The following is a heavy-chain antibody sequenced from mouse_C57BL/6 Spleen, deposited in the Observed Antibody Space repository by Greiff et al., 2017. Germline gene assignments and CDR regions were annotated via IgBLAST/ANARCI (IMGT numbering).Heavy chain of an antibody. Sequence: EVQLQQSGAELVRPGASVKLSCTASGFNIKDDYMHWVKQRPEQGLEWIGWLDPENGDTEYASQFQGKATITADTSSNTAYLQLSSRTSEHTAVYYCTLTTVVASGYSYFDVWGTGTTVTVSS. CDR3: TLTTVVASGYSYFDV. D-gene: IGHD1-1*01. V-gene: IGHV14-4*01. CDR2: LDPENGDT. CDR1: GFNIKDDY. J-gene: IGHJ1*03.